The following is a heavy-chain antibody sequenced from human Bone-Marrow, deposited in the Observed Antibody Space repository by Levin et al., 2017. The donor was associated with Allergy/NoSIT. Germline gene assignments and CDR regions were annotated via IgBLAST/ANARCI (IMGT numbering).Heavy chain of an antibody. D-gene: IGHD1/OR15-1a*01. CDR3: ARGGQTNTFFDY. CDR2: ISSLGYTI. V-gene: IGHV3-48*03. CDR1: GFSFSSYE. Sequence: GGSLRLSCAVSGFSFSSYEMNWVRQAPGKGLEWISYISSLGYTIYNADSVKGRFAISRDNAKNSLYLQMNSLRAEDTAIYYCARGGQTNTFFDYWGQGTLVTVSS. J-gene: IGHJ4*02.